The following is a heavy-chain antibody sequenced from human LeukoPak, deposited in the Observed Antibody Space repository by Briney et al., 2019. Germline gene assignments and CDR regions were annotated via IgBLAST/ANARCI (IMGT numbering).Heavy chain of an antibody. J-gene: IGHJ5*02. CDR1: GFTVSSNY. Sequence: GGSLRLSCAASGFTVSSNYMSWVRQAPGKGLEWVSVIYSGGSTYYADSVKGRFTISRDNSKNTLYLQMNSLRAEDTAVYYCASGGGYYDSSGYPYNWFDPWGQGTRVAVSS. V-gene: IGHV3-53*01. CDR2: IYSGGST. CDR3: ASGGGYYDSSGYPYNWFDP. D-gene: IGHD3-22*01.